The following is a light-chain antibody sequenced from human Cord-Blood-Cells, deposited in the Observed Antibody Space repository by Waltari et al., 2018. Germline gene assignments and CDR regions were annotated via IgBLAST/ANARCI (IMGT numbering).Light chain of an antibody. CDR2: KAS. Sequence: DIQMTQSPSTLSASVGDRVNITCSASQSSSRWLAWYQRKPGKAPKRLIYKASSLERGVPSRFSGSGSGTEFTLTISSLQPDDFATYYCQQYNSYSPYTFGQGTKLEIK. CDR1: QSSSRW. V-gene: IGKV1-5*03. J-gene: IGKJ2*01. CDR3: QQYNSYSPYT.